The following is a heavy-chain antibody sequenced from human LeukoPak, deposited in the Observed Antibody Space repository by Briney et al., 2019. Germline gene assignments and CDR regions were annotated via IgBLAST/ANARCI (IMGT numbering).Heavy chain of an antibody. Sequence: ASVKVSCKASGYTFTGYYMHWVRQVPGQGLEWMGWINPNSGGTNYAQKFQGWVTMTRDTSISTAYMELSRLRSDDTAVYYCARSRIEQWLTQYYFDYWGQGTLVTVSS. J-gene: IGHJ4*02. CDR1: GYTFTGYY. CDR2: INPNSGGT. CDR3: ARSRIEQWLTQYYFDY. D-gene: IGHD6-19*01. V-gene: IGHV1-2*04.